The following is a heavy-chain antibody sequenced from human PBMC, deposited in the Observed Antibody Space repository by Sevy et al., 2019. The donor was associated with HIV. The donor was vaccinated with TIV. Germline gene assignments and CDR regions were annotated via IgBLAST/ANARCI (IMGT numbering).Heavy chain of an antibody. CDR1: GGTFSSYA. CDR2: IIPIFGTA. D-gene: IGHD3-3*01. Sequence: SVKVSCKASGGTFSSYAISWVRQAPGQGLEWMGGIIPIFGTANYAQTFQGRVTITADESTSTAYMELSSLRSEDTAVYYCARSSITIFGYYYYGMDVWGQGTTVTVSS. J-gene: IGHJ6*02. V-gene: IGHV1-69*13. CDR3: ARSSITIFGYYYYGMDV.